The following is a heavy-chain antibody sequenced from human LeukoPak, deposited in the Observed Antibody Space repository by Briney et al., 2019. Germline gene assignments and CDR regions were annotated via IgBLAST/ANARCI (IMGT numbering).Heavy chain of an antibody. Sequence: GGSLRLSCAASGFTFSSYSMNWVRQAPGKGLEWVSSISSSSSYIYYADSVKGRFTVSRDNAKNSLYLQMNSLRAEDTAVYYCARVSYCSSTSCYYYYYYMDVWGKGATVTGSS. CDR1: GFTFSSYS. CDR3: ARVSYCSSTSCYYYYYYMDV. J-gene: IGHJ6*03. D-gene: IGHD2-2*01. CDR2: ISSSSSYI. V-gene: IGHV3-21*01.